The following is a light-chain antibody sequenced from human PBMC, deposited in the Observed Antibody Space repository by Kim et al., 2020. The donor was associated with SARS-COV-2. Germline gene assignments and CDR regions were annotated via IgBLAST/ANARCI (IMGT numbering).Light chain of an antibody. CDR3: QAWDSSTVV. J-gene: IGLJ2*01. CDR1: KLGDKY. CDR2: QDR. Sequence: SVSPGQTASITCSGDKLGDKYACWYQQKPGLSPVLVIYQDRKRPSGIPERFSGSNSGNTATLTISGTQAMDEADYYCQAWDSSTVVFGGGTQLTVL. V-gene: IGLV3-1*01.